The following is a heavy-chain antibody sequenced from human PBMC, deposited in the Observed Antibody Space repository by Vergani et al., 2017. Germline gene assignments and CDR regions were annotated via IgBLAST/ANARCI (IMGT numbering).Heavy chain of an antibody. J-gene: IGHJ4*02. CDR1: GFTFSSHG. D-gene: IGHD2-8*01. CDR2: ISYDGSNK. CDR3: AKAPDNGVCDY. V-gene: IGHV3-30*18. Sequence: QVQLVESGGGVVQPGRSLRLSCAASGFTFSSHGVHWVRQAPGKGLEWVAVISYDGSNKYYADSVKGRFTISRDNSKNTLYLQMNSLRAEDTAVYYCAKAPDNGVCDYWGQGTLVIVSS.